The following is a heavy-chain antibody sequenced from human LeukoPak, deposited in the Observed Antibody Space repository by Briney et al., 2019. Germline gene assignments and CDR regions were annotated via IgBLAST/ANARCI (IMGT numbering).Heavy chain of an antibody. CDR3: AKHLAAAGMVGYYYYYMDV. Sequence: GGSLRLSCAASGFTFSSYAMSWVRQAPGKGLEWVSAISGSGGSIYYADSVKGRFTISRDNSKNTLYLQMNSLRAEDTAVYYCAKHLAAAGMVGYYYYYMDVWGKGTTVTVSS. CDR2: ISGSGGSI. J-gene: IGHJ6*03. V-gene: IGHV3-23*01. CDR1: GFTFSSYA. D-gene: IGHD6-13*01.